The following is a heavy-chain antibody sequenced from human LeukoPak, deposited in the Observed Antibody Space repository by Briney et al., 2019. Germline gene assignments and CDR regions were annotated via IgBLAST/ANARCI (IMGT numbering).Heavy chain of an antibody. Sequence: PSETLSLTCTVSGGSISSYYWSWIRQPPGKGLEWIGYISYSGSTNYNPSLTSRVTISVDTSKNQFSLRLSSVTAADTAVYYCATYYSDSSAYVHYLDSWGQGTLVTVSS. D-gene: IGHD3-22*01. CDR3: ATYYSDSSAYVHYLDS. CDR1: GGSISSYY. V-gene: IGHV4-59*08. CDR2: ISYSGST. J-gene: IGHJ4*02.